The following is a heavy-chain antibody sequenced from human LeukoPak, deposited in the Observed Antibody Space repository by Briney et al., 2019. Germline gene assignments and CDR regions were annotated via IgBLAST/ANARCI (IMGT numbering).Heavy chain of an antibody. Sequence: SETLSLTCAVSGGSISSGGYSWSWIRQPPGKGLEWIGYIYHSGSTYYNPSLKSRVTISVDRSKNQFSLKLSSVAAADTAVYYCARASLAYCGGDCYYYWYFDLWGRGTLVTVSS. CDR1: GGSISSGGYS. V-gene: IGHV4-30-2*01. CDR3: ARASLAYCGGDCYYYWYFDL. D-gene: IGHD2-21*02. J-gene: IGHJ2*01. CDR2: IYHSGST.